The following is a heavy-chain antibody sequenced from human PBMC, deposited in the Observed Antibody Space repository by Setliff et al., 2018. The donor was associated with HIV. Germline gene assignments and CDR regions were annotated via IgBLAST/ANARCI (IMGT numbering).Heavy chain of an antibody. J-gene: IGHJ3*02. Sequence: PSETLSLTCTVSGGSINSYYWIWIRQPAGKGLEWIGHISTTGSTNYNPSLKSRVTISVDTSKNQFSLKLSSVTAADTAVYYCARSPLWSGYEGEAFDIWGQGTMVTVSS. CDR2: ISTTGST. CDR1: GGSINSYY. D-gene: IGHD3-3*01. CDR3: ARSPLWSGYEGEAFDI. V-gene: IGHV4-4*07.